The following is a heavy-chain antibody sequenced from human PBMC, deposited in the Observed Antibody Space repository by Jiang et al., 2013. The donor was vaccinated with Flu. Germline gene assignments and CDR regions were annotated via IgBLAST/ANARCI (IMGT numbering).Heavy chain of an antibody. V-gene: IGHV4-39*01. CDR3: ARRNDFDI. J-gene: IGHJ3*02. Sequence: GPGLVKPSETLSLTCNVSGGSINTHSAYWGWIRQSPGKGLEWIGFIFHIGSTWYNPSLKSRVTISLDTSKNQFSLKLNSVTAADTAVYYCARRNDFDIWGQGTMVTVSS. CDR1: GGSINTHSAY. CDR2: IFHIGST.